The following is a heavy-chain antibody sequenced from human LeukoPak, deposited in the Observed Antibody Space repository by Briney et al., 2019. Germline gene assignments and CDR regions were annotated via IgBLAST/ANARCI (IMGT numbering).Heavy chain of an antibody. CDR1: GGSISSYY. CDR2: IYYSGST. D-gene: IGHD1-14*01. V-gene: IGHV4-59*01. CDR3: ARVNPSPLEPEYNWFDP. J-gene: IGHJ5*02. Sequence: SETLSLTCTVSGGSISSYYWSWIRQPPGKGLEWIGYIYYSGSTNCNPSLKSRVTISVDTSKNQFSLKLSSVTAADTAVYYCARVNPSPLEPEYNWFDPWGQGTLVTVSS.